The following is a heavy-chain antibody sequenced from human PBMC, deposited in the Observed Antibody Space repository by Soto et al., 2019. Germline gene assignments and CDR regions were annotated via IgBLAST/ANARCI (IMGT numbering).Heavy chain of an antibody. CDR2: INPNSGGT. CDR1: GYTFTGYY. J-gene: IGHJ6*02. CDR3: ARENRLIYGSGTGQYYYYGMDV. Sequence: QVQLVQSGAEVKKPGASVKVSCKASGYTFTGYYMHWVRQAPGQGLGWMGWINPNSGGTNYAQKFQGWVTMTRDTSISTAYMELSRLRSDDTAVYYCARENRLIYGSGTGQYYYYGMDVWGQGTTVTVSS. D-gene: IGHD3-10*01. V-gene: IGHV1-2*04.